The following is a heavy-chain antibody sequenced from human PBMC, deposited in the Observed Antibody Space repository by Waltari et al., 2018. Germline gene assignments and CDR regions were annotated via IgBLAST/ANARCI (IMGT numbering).Heavy chain of an antibody. CDR2: IYHSGST. D-gene: IGHD3-10*01. J-gene: IGHJ3*02. CDR1: GGSIRSGRFH. V-gene: IGHV4-31*03. Sequence: QVQLQESGPGLVKPSQTLPLTCTVPGGSIRSGRFHWGWIRQHPGKGLEWIGYIYHSGSTYYNPSLKSRVTISVDTSKNQFSLRLSSVTAADTAVYYCASGRVSPWFGELGGDAFDIWGQGTMVTVSS. CDR3: ASGRVSPWFGELGGDAFDI.